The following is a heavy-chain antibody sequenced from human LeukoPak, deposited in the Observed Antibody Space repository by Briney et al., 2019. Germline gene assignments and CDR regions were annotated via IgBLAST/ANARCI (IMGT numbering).Heavy chain of an antibody. CDR2: ISYDGSNK. CDR1: GFTFSSYA. D-gene: IGHD3-3*01. J-gene: IGHJ6*03. V-gene: IGHV3-30*01. Sequence: PGGSLRLSCAASGFTFSSYAMHWVRQAPGKGLEWVAVISYDGSNKYYADSAKGRFTISRDNSKNTLYLQMNSLRAEDTAVYYCARAVSQGHRFLEWLPTSYYYYYYMDVWGKGTTVTVSS. CDR3: ARAVSQGHRFLEWLPTSYYYYYYMDV.